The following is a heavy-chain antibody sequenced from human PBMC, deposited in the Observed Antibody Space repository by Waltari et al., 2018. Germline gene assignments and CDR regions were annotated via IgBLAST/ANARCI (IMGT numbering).Heavy chain of an antibody. CDR1: GYSISSGYY. CDR2: IYHSGST. V-gene: IGHV4-38-2*01. J-gene: IGHJ3*02. Sequence: QVQLQESGPGLVKPSETLSLTCAVSGYSISSGYYWGWIRQPPGKGLEWIGSIYHSGSTYYNPSLKSRVTISVDTSKNQFSLKLSSLRSEDTAVYYCATLLPNDYSNYGGPGDAFDIWGQGTMVTVSS. CDR3: ATLLPNDYSNYGGPGDAFDI. D-gene: IGHD4-4*01.